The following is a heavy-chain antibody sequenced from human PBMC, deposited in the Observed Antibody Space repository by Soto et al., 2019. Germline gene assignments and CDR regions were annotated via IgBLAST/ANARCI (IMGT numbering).Heavy chain of an antibody. CDR2: IWYDGSNK. D-gene: IGHD3-16*01. CDR3: ARDGKPTFYYYMDV. V-gene: IGHV3-33*01. Sequence: VQLVESGGGVVQPGRSLRLSCAASGFTFSSYGMHWVRQAPGKGLEWVAVIWYDGSNKYYADSVKGRFTISRDNSKNTLYLQMNSLRVEDTAVYYCARDGKPTFYYYMDVWGKGTTVTVSS. CDR1: GFTFSSYG. J-gene: IGHJ6*03.